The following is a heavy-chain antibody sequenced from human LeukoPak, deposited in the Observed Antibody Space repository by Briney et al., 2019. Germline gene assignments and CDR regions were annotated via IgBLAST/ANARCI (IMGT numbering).Heavy chain of an antibody. J-gene: IGHJ4*02. CDR3: AKSRSVGLGAAGY. V-gene: IGHV3-23*01. CDR2: ISGSGGST. D-gene: IGHD1-26*01. Sequence: GGSLRLSCVVSEFAFSAYWMSWVRQAPGKGLEWVSAISGSGGSTYYADSVKGRFTISRDNSKNTLYLQMNSLRAEDTAVYYCAKSRSVGLGAAGYWGQGTLVTVSS. CDR1: EFAFSAYW.